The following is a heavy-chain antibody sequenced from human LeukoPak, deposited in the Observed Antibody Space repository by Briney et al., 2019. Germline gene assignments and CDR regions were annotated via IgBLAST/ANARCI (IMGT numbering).Heavy chain of an antibody. CDR1: GGSISSYY. Sequence: PSETLSLTCTVSGGSISSYYWSWIRQPPGKGLEWIGYIYYSGSTNYNPSLKSRVTISVDTSRDQFSLKLSSVTAADTAVYYCARESSSWFDAFDIWGQGTMVTVSS. D-gene: IGHD6-13*01. J-gene: IGHJ3*02. V-gene: IGHV4-59*01. CDR2: IYYSGST. CDR3: ARESSSWFDAFDI.